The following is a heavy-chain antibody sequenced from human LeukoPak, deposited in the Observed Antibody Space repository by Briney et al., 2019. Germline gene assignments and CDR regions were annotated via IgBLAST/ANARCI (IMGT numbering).Heavy chain of an antibody. CDR1: GGSISGYY. Sequence: SETLSLTCAVYGGSISGYYWSWIRQPPGKGLEWIGEIHYSESANYNPSLKSRAIISADTSKSQFSLKLTSVTAADTAVYYCARETRRSRFDYWGQGTLVTVSS. D-gene: IGHD2-2*01. CDR3: ARETRRSRFDY. CDR2: IHYSESA. J-gene: IGHJ4*02. V-gene: IGHV4-34*01.